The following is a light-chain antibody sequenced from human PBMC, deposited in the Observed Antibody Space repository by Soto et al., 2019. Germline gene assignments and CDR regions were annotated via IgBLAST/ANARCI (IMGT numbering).Light chain of an antibody. V-gene: IGKV3-20*01. CDR2: GAS. J-gene: IGKJ5*01. CDR1: QSVSSRY. Sequence: ENVLTQSPGTLSLSPGERATLSCRASQSVSSRYLAWYQQKPGQPPRLLISGASSRATGIPDRFSGSGSGTDFTLTISRVEPEDIAVYYCQQYGSSPPITFGQGTRLENK. CDR3: QQYGSSPPIT.